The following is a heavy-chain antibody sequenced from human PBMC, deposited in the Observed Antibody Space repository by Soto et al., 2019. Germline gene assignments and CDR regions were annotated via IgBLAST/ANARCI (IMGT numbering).Heavy chain of an antibody. CDR2: VSYSGFT. CDR1: DVSVSSSNYY. Sequence: PSETLSLTCTVSDVSVSSSNYYWSWIRQPPGKGLEWIGYVSYSGFTDYNPSLKSRVTMSVDTSKNQFSLRLSSVTAADTAVYYCARDIYESQNSGYVMDFWGQGTTVTVSS. D-gene: IGHD3-16*01. V-gene: IGHV4-61*01. CDR3: ARDIYESQNSGYVMDF. J-gene: IGHJ6*02.